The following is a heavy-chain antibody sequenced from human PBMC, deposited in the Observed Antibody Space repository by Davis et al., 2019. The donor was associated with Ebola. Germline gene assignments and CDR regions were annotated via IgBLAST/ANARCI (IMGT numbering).Heavy chain of an antibody. Sequence: ASVKVSCKVSGYTLTELSMHWVRQAPGKGLEWMGGFDPEDGETIYAQKFQGRVTMTEDTSTDTAYMELSSLRSEDTAVYYCATAVVQGDYYYYGMDVWGQGTTVTVSS. V-gene: IGHV1-24*01. D-gene: IGHD3-10*01. CDR2: FDPEDGET. CDR3: ATAVVQGDYYYYGMDV. CDR1: GYTLTELS. J-gene: IGHJ6*02.